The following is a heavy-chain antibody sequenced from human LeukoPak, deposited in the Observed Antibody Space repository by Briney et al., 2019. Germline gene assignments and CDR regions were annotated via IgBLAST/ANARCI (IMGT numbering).Heavy chain of an antibody. CDR2: IWYDGSNK. Sequence: GGSLRLSCAASGFTFSSYGMHWVRQAPGKGLEWVAVIWYDGSNKYYADSVKGRFTISRDNSKNTLYLQMNSLRAEDTAVYYCAYSSGRAYYFDYWGQGTLVTVSS. J-gene: IGHJ4*02. D-gene: IGHD6-19*01. CDR1: GFTFSSYG. V-gene: IGHV3-33*01. CDR3: AYSSGRAYYFDY.